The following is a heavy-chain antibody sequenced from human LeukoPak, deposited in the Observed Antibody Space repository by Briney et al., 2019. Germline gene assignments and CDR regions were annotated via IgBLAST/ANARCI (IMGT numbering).Heavy chain of an antibody. CDR3: AREVLYYFDY. CDR1: GFTFSRYE. CDR2: ISSSGSTI. V-gene: IGHV3-48*03. J-gene: IGHJ4*02. Sequence: GGSLRLSCAASGFTFSRYEMNWVRQAPGKGLEWISYISSSGSTIYYADSVKGRFTASRDNAKNSLYLQMNSLRAEDTAVYYCAREVLYYFDYWGQGTLVTVSS. D-gene: IGHD5/OR15-5a*01.